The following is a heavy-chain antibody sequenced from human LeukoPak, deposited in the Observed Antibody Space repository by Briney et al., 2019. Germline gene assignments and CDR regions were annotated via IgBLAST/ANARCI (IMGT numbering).Heavy chain of an antibody. Sequence: GGSLRLSCAASGFTFSSHAMSWVRQSPEKGLEWVSAISDSGGSTYYADSVKGRFTISRDNSKNTLYLQMNSLRAEDTAVYYCAEEDYYDSSGYYPLGYWGQGTLVTVSS. CDR3: AEEDYYDSSGYYPLGY. CDR1: GFTFSSHA. J-gene: IGHJ4*02. CDR2: ISDSGGST. D-gene: IGHD3-22*01. V-gene: IGHV3-23*01.